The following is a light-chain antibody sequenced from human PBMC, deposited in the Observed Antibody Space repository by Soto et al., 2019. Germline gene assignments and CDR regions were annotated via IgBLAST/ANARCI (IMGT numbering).Light chain of an antibody. CDR2: DTS. Sequence: EIVLTQSPATLSLSPGERATLSCRASETIRGLVAWYQQRPGQPPRLLIYDTSNRATGIPARFSGRGSGTDFTLTISGLEPADLGVYYCQQRHNWPITFGQGTRLEIK. CDR1: ETIRGL. CDR3: QQRHNWPIT. J-gene: IGKJ5*01. V-gene: IGKV3-11*01.